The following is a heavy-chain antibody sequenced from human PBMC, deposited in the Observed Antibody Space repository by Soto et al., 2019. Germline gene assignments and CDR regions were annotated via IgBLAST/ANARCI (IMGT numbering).Heavy chain of an antibody. J-gene: IGHJ4*02. D-gene: IGHD3-9*01. Sequence: PSELMSGTNGVVGGTFRDHDWSRIRKKKGKGLEWIGEINHSGSTNYNPSLKSRVTISVDTSKNQFSLKLSSVTAADTAVYYCARAKLRYFDWLYSGPFDYWGQGTLVTVSS. CDR2: INHSGST. CDR3: ARAKLRYFDWLYSGPFDY. CDR1: GGTFRDHD. V-gene: IGHV4-34*01.